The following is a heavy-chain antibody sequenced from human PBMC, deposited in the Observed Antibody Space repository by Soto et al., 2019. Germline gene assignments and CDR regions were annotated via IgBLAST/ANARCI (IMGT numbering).Heavy chain of an antibody. D-gene: IGHD2-15*01. V-gene: IGHV1-69*08. CDR2: IIPILGIA. Sequence: QVQLVQSGAEVKKPGSSVKVSCKASGGTFSSYTISWVRQAPGQGLEWMGRIIPILGIANYAQKFQGRVTITADKSTSTAYMELSSLRSEDTAVYYCAREGDCSGGSCYLLHWGQGTLVTVSS. CDR3: AREGDCSGGSCYLLH. J-gene: IGHJ4*02. CDR1: GGTFSSYT.